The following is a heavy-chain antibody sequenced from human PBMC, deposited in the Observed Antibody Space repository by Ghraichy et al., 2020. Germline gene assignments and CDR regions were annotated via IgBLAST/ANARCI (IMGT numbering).Heavy chain of an antibody. Sequence: SQTLSLTCAISGDSVSSNSAAWNWIRQSPSRGLEWLGRTYYRSKWFNDYAVFVKSRITINPDTSKNQFSLQLNSVTPEDTAVYYCARDLRGYIAVPGTLTNRFDPWGQGTLVTVSS. CDR3: ARDLRGYIAVPGTLTNRFDP. CDR1: GDSVSSNSAA. J-gene: IGHJ5*02. CDR2: TYYRSKWFN. V-gene: IGHV6-1*01. D-gene: IGHD6-19*01.